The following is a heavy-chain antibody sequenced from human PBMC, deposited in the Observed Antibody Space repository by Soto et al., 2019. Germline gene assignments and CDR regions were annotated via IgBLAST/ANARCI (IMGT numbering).Heavy chain of an antibody. J-gene: IGHJ4*02. D-gene: IGHD3-10*01. V-gene: IGHV4-4*02. CDR3: ARMEYYYISGSYSTGEYYFDY. CDR2: IYHSGST. CDR1: GGSISSNNW. Sequence: QVQLQESGPGLVKPSGTVSLTCAVSGGSISSNNWWGWVRQSPGKGLEWIAEIYHSGSTNYNPSLKNRVTMSVDKSKNQFSLTLSSVTAADTAVYYCARMEYYYISGSYSTGEYYFDYWGQGILVTVSS.